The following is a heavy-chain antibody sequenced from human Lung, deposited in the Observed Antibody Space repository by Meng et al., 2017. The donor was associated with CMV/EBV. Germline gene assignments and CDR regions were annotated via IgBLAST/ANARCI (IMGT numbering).Heavy chain of an antibody. V-gene: IGHV1-69*02. CDR3: ARARSSGWYLAYYFDY. Sequence: SVXVSXKASGGTFSSYTISWVRQAPGQGLEWMGRIIPILGIANYAQKFQGRVTITADKSTSTAYMELSSLRSEDTAVYYCARARSSGWYLAYYFDYWGQRTLVTVSS. J-gene: IGHJ4*02. CDR1: GGTFSSYT. D-gene: IGHD6-19*01. CDR2: IIPILGIA.